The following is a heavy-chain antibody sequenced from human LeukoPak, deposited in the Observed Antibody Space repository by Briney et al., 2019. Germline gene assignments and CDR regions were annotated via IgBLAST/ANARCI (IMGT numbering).Heavy chain of an antibody. CDR1: GGTFSNYS. V-gene: IGHV1-69*05. CDR3: ARDSTYYYDSSAPAPYWYFDL. Sequence: EASVKVSCMASGGTFSNYSFTWVRQAPGQGLEWMGGIIPIFGTANYAQKFQGRVTITTDESTSTAYMELSSLRSEDTAVYYCARDSTYYYDSSAPAPYWYFDLWGRGTLVTVSS. J-gene: IGHJ2*01. D-gene: IGHD3-22*01. CDR2: IIPIFGTA.